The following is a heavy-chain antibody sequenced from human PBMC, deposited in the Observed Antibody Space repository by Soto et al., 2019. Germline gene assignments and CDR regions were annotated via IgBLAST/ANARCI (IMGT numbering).Heavy chain of an antibody. CDR2: IYYSGST. D-gene: IGHD4-4*01. CDR3: ARLHQSKQGLDY. J-gene: IGHJ4*02. V-gene: IGHV4-39*01. CDR1: GGCISISSYD. Sequence: SGTLSVDRAASGGCISISSYDGGWISQPPGKGLEWIGSIYYSGSTYYNPSLKSRVTMSVDTSKNQFSLKLSSVTAADTAVYYCARLHQSKQGLDYWGQGTLVTVSS.